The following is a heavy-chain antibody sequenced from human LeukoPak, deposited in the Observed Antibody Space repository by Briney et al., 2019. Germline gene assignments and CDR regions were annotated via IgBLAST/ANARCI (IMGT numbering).Heavy chain of an antibody. CDR1: GYTFTGYY. V-gene: IGHV1-2*02. D-gene: IGHD3-3*01. Sequence: ASVKVSCKASGYTFTGYYMHWVRQAPGQGLEWMGWINPNSGGTNYAQKFQGRVTMTRDTSISTAYMELSSLRSEDTAVYYCAVLEGFLEWLPYYYYYGMDVWGQGTTVTVSS. J-gene: IGHJ6*02. CDR3: AVLEGFLEWLPYYYYYGMDV. CDR2: INPNSGGT.